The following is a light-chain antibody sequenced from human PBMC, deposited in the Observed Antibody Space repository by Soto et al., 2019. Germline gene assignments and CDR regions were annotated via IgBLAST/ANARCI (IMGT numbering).Light chain of an antibody. CDR1: QGIRND. J-gene: IGKJ1*01. Sequence: AIQMTQSPSSLSASVGDRVTITCRASQGIRNDLGWYQQKPGKAPKLLIYDVSSLESGVPSRFSGSGSGTEFTLAISSLQPDDFATYYCQHYNSYSEAFGQGTKVDIK. CDR3: QHYNSYSEA. CDR2: DVS. V-gene: IGKV1-13*02.